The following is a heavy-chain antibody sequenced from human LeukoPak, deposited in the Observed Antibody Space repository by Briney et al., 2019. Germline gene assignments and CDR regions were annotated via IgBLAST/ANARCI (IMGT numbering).Heavy chain of an antibody. J-gene: IGHJ4*02. V-gene: IGHV3-21*01. D-gene: IGHD3-9*01. Sequence: GGSLRLSCAASGFTFSTYNMNWVRQAPGKGLEWVSSITTNNYAYHADSVRGRFTISRDDARNSLYLQMDSLRAEDTAVYYCARAVRKFDWVGLQHLDYWGQGTLVTVSS. CDR1: GFTFSTYN. CDR3: ARAVRKFDWVGLQHLDY. CDR2: ITTNNYA.